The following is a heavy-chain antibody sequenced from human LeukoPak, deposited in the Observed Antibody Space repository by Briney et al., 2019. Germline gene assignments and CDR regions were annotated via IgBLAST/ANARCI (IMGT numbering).Heavy chain of an antibody. CDR2: IIPNFGAT. CDR3: AKDLTGTTHLAFVAFWFDP. V-gene: IGHV1-69*13. J-gene: IGHJ5*02. D-gene: IGHD1-20*01. Sequence: GASVKVSCKASGGTFSSYAISWVRQAPGQGLEWMGGIIPNFGATNYAQKFQGRVTITADPSTSTAYLELSSLRSEDPAVCSCAKDLTGTTHLAFVAFWFDPWGQGALLSVSS. CDR1: GGTFSSYA.